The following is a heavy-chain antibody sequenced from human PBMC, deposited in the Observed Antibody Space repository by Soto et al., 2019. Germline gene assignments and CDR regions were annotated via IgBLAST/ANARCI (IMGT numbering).Heavy chain of an antibody. J-gene: IGHJ4*02. CDR1: GFTFSSYA. V-gene: IGHV3-30-3*01. Sequence: PGGSLRLSCAASGFTFSSYAMHWVRQAPGKGLEWVAVISYDGSNKYYADSVKGRFTISRDNSKNTLYLQMNSLRAEDTAVYYCARDNEGYGILTGYYPDTDDYWGQGTLVTVSS. CDR3: ARDNEGYGILTGYYPDTDDY. CDR2: ISYDGSNK. D-gene: IGHD3-9*01.